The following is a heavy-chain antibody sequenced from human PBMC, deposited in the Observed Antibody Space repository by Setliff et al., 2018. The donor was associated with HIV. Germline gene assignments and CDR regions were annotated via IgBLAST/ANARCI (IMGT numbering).Heavy chain of an antibody. Sequence: SETLSLTCAVSSYSISSGYYWGWIRQPPGKGLEWIGSIYHSGSTYYNPSLKSRVTISVDTSKNQFSLKLSSVTAADTAVYYCARNYYDSSGYYFEALDIWGQGTMVTVSS. CDR3: ARNYYDSSGYYFEALDI. D-gene: IGHD3-22*01. J-gene: IGHJ3*02. CDR1: SYSISSGYY. CDR2: IYHSGST. V-gene: IGHV4-38-2*01.